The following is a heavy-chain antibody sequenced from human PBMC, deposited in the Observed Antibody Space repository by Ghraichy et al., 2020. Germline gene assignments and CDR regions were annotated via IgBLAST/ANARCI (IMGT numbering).Heavy chain of an antibody. J-gene: IGHJ4*02. CDR3: AKAIVATITGTFDY. D-gene: IGHD5-12*01. CDR2: ISWNSGSI. CDR1: GFTFDDYA. V-gene: IGHV3-9*01. Sequence: GGSLRLSCAASGFTFDDYAMHWVRQAPGKGLEWVSGISWNSGSIGYADSVKGRFTISRDNAKNSLYLQMNSLRAEDTALYYCAKAIVATITGTFDYWGQGTLVTVSS.